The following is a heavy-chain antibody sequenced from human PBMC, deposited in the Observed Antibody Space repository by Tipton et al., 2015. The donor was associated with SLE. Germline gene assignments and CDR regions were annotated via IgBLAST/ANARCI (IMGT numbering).Heavy chain of an antibody. CDR2: ISWDGGTT. CDR1: GFTFDDYA. V-gene: IGHV3-43D*03. Sequence: SLRLSCAASGFTFDDYAMHWVRQAPGKGLEWVSVISWDGGTTYYADSVKGRFTISRDNSKNSLYLQMNSLRAEDTALYHCTKDRYSSSSAGFDYWGQGTLVTVSS. D-gene: IGHD6-6*01. J-gene: IGHJ4*02. CDR3: TKDRYSSSSAGFDY.